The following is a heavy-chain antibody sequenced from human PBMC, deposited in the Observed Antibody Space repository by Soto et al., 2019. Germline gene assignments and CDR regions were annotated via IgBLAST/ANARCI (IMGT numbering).Heavy chain of an antibody. CDR2: ISSSGSTI. D-gene: IGHD1-1*01. J-gene: IGHJ4*02. Sequence: PGGSLRLSCAASVFTFSDYYMSWIRQAPGKGLEWVSYISSSGSTIYYADSVKGRFTISRDNAKNSLYLQMNSLRAEDTAVYYCASESWATGTLDYWGQGTLVTVSS. V-gene: IGHV3-11*01. CDR3: ASESWATGTLDY. CDR1: VFTFSDYY.